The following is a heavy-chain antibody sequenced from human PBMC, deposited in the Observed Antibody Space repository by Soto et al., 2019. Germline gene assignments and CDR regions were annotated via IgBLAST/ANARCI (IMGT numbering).Heavy chain of an antibody. CDR3: ARTGDAAGDAFDI. Sequence: SETLSLTCAVSGYSISTGFNWAWIRQPPGKGLEWIGSIYHSGSTYYNLSLKSRVTISSDASKNQFSLKLSSVTAADTAVYYCARTGDAAGDAFDIWGQETMVTVSS. CDR1: GYSISTGFN. J-gene: IGHJ3*02. V-gene: IGHV4-38-2*01. CDR2: IYHSGST. D-gene: IGHD6-13*01.